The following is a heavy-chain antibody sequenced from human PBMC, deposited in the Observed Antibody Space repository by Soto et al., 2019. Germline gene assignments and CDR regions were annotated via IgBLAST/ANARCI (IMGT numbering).Heavy chain of an antibody. V-gene: IGHV1-2*02. Sequence: VASVKVSCKASGYPFTGAYIYWVRQAPGQGLEWMGWINPSGGGTEFAEKFEGRVTVTRDTSIRTVFLELNSLTSDDTGVYFCARDFRTYSHGVDVWGPGTAVTVSS. CDR3: ARDFRTYSHGVDV. CDR1: GYPFTGAY. CDR2: INPSGGGT. D-gene: IGHD4-4*01. J-gene: IGHJ6*02.